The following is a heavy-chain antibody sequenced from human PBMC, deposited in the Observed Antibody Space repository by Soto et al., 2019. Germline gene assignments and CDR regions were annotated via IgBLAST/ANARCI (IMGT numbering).Heavy chain of an antibody. J-gene: IGHJ6*02. D-gene: IGHD6-13*01. CDR2: IYHSGST. Sequence: SETLSLTCAVSGGSISSNNWWSWVRQPPGKGLEWIGEIYHSGSTNYNPSLKSRVTISVDKSKNQFSLKLSSVTAADTAVYYCARNPQPPRAAAGTGYHYGMDVWGQGTTVTVSS. CDR3: ARNPQPPRAAAGTGYHYGMDV. CDR1: GGSISSNNW. V-gene: IGHV4-4*02.